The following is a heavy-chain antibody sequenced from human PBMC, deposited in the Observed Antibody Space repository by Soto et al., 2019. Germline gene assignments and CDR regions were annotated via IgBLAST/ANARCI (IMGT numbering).Heavy chain of an antibody. CDR2: IHSDGST. CDR3: ARDKLRGFSNWFDP. D-gene: IGHD3-10*01. V-gene: IGHV3-66*01. Sequence: GGSLILSCAASGFTVSSNYLTWVRQAPGKGLEWVSVIHSDGSTYYADSVKGRFTISRDNSENTMYLQMNSLRAEDTAVYYCARDKLRGFSNWFDPWGQGTLVTVSS. CDR1: GFTVSSNY. J-gene: IGHJ5*02.